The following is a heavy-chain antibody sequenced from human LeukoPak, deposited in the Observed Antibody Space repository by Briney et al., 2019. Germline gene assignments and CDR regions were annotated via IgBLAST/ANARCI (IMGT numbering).Heavy chain of an antibody. Sequence: PGGSLRLSCAASGFTFSSYTMNWVRQAPGKGLEWVSSISTTSSYIFYADSVEGRFTISRDNAKNSLYLQMNSLRAEDTAVYYCARSLGYCSAGSCFPFDYWGQGTLVTVSS. CDR3: ARSLGYCSAGSCFPFDY. D-gene: IGHD2-15*01. J-gene: IGHJ4*02. CDR1: GFTFSSYT. V-gene: IGHV3-21*01. CDR2: ISTTSSYI.